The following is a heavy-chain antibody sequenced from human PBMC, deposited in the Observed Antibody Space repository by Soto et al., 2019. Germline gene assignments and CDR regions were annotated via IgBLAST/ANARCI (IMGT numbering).Heavy chain of an antibody. D-gene: IGHD2-15*01. CDR3: ARDGGVAATLANYFDY. CDR1: GFTFNSYS. CDR2: MSRSSRYI. J-gene: IGHJ4*02. V-gene: IGHV3-21*01. Sequence: GGSLRLSCAASGFTFNSYSMNWVRQAPGKGLEWVSSMSRSSRYIYYADSVKGRFTISRDNARNSVYLQMNSLRAEDTAVYYCARDGGVAATLANYFDYWGQGTLVTVSS.